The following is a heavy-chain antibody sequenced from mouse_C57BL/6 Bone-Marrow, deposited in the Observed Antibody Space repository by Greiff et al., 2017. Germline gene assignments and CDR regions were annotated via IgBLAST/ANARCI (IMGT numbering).Heavy chain of an antibody. J-gene: IGHJ3*01. V-gene: IGHV1-55*01. CDR1: GYTFTSYW. CDR2: IYRGSGST. Sequence: QVQLQQPGAELVKPGASVKMSCKASGYTFTSYWITWVKQRPGQGLEWIGDIYRGSGSTNYNEKFKSKATLTVDTSSSTAYMQLSSLTSEDSAVXYCARSGGHYGSRRRTWFAYWGQGTLVTVSA. CDR3: ARSGGHYGSRRRTWFAY. D-gene: IGHD1-1*01.